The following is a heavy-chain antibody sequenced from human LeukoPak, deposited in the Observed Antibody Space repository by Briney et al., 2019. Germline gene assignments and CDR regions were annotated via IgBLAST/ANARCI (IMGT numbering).Heavy chain of an antibody. J-gene: IGHJ6*03. CDR1: GYTFTGYY. CDR2: INPNSGGT. V-gene: IGHV1-2*02. Sequence: ASVKVSCKASGYTFTGYYMHWVRQAPGQGLEWMGWINPNSGGTNYAQKFQGRVTMTRDTSISTAYMELSRLRSDDTAVYYCARVRTTFHYYYYYYMDVWGKGTTVTVSS. D-gene: IGHD2/OR15-2a*01. CDR3: ARVRTTFHYYYYYYMDV.